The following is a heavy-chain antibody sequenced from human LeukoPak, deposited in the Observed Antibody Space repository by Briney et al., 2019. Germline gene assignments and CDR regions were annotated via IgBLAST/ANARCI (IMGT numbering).Heavy chain of an antibody. V-gene: IGHV4-59*05. CDR3: ARLEVVVVAATSDFDY. CDR2: IYYSGST. D-gene: IGHD2-15*01. CDR1: GGSISSYY. Sequence: SETLSLTCTVSGGSISSYYWSWIRQPPGKGLEWIGSIYYSGSTYYNPSLKSRVTISVDTSKNQFSLKLSSVTAADTAVYYCARLEVVVVAATSDFDYWGQGTLVTVSS. J-gene: IGHJ4*02.